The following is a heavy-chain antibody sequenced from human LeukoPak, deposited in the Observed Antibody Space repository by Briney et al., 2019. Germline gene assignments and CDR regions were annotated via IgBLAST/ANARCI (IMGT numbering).Heavy chain of an antibody. Sequence: GASVKVSCKASGYTFTSYGISWVRQAPGQGLEWMRWISTYNGNTNYAQKLQGRVTMTTDTPTSTAYMELRSLRSDDTAVYYCARDPAYGSGTYYPDYWGQGTLVTVSS. V-gene: IGHV1-18*01. CDR1: GYTFTSYG. D-gene: IGHD3-10*01. CDR2: ISTYNGNT. J-gene: IGHJ4*02. CDR3: ARDPAYGSGTYYPDY.